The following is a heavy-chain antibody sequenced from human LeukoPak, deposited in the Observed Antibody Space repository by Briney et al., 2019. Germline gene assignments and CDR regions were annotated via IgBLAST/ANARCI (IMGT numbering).Heavy chain of an antibody. D-gene: IGHD5-18*01. CDR3: ARDGTQLWLGTNNYYFDY. Sequence: ASVKVSCKASGGTFSSYAISWVRQAPGQGLEWMGGIIPFFGTANSAQKFQGRVTITADESTSTAYMELSSLRSEDTAVYYCARDGTQLWLGTNNYYFDYWGQGTLVTVSS. V-gene: IGHV1-69*13. CDR2: IIPFFGTA. CDR1: GGTFSSYA. J-gene: IGHJ4*02.